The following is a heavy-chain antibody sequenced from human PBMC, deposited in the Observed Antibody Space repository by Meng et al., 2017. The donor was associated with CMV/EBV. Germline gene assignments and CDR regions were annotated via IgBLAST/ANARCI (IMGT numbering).Heavy chain of an antibody. CDR3: ARVWDSGWDY. J-gene: IGHJ4*02. CDR2: INHSGST. Sequence: QLQLQQWGAGLLKPSETLSLTSAVYGGSFSGYYWSWIRQPPGKGLEWIGEINHSGSTNYNPSLKSRVTISVDTSKNQFSLKLSSVTAADTAVYYCARVWDSGWDYWGQGTLVTVSS. CDR1: GGSFSGYY. V-gene: IGHV4-34*01. D-gene: IGHD3-22*01.